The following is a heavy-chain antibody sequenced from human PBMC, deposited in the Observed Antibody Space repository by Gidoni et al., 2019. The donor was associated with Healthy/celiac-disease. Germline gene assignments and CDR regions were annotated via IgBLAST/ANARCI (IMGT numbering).Heavy chain of an antibody. D-gene: IGHD2-15*01. J-gene: IGHJ4*02. CDR2: IGTAGDT. CDR3: ARGGEGCSGGSCPSDY. CDR1: GFTFSSYD. V-gene: IGHV3-13*01. Sequence: EVQLVESGGGLVQPGGSLRLSCAASGFTFSSYDMHWVRQATGKGLEWVSAIGTAGDTYYPGSVKGRFTISRENAKNSLYLQMNSLRAGDTAVYYCARGGEGCSGGSCPSDYWGQGTLVTVSS.